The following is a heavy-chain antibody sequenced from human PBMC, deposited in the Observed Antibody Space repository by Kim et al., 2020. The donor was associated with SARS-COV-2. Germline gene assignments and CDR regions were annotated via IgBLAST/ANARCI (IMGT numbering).Heavy chain of an antibody. J-gene: IGHJ5*02. CDR2: IKSKTDGGTT. CDR1: GFTFSNAW. Sequence: GGSLRLSCAASGFTFSNAWMSWVRQAPGKGLEWVGRIKSKTDGGTTDYAAPVKGRFTISRDDSKNTLYLQMNSLKTEDTAVYYCTTERGTGWPYDFWSGWAHNWFDPWGQGTLVTVSS. V-gene: IGHV3-15*01. CDR3: TTERGTGWPYDFWSGWAHNWFDP. D-gene: IGHD3-3*01.